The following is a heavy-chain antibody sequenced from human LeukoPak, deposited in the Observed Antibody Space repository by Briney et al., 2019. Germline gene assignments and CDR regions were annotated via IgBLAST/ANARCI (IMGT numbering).Heavy chain of an antibody. CDR3: VVPAAPWYYYYMDV. V-gene: IGHV3-53*01. CDR2: IYSGGNT. D-gene: IGHD2-2*01. Sequence: GGSLRLSCTVSGFTVSSNSMSWVRQAPGKGLGWVSFIYSGGNTHYSDSVKGRFTISRDNAKNTLYLQMNSLRAEDTAVYYCVVPAAPWYYYYMDVWGKGTTVTVSS. CDR1: GFTVSSNS. J-gene: IGHJ6*03.